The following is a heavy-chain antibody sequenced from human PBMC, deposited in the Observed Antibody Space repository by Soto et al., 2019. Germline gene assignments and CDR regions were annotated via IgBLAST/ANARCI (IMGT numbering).Heavy chain of an antibody. D-gene: IGHD3-10*01. CDR2: ISSSSSTI. J-gene: IGHJ6*02. CDR3: ARMVRGILYYYYGMDV. Sequence: GGSLRLSCAASGFTFSSYSINWVRQAPGKGLEWVSYISSSSSTIYYADSVKGRFTISRDNAKNSLYLQMNSLRDEDTAVYYCARMVRGILYYYYGMDVWGQGTTVTVSS. V-gene: IGHV3-48*02. CDR1: GFTFSSYS.